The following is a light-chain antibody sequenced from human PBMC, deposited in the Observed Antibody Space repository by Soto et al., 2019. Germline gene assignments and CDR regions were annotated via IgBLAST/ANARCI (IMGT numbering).Light chain of an antibody. V-gene: IGKV3-20*01. CDR1: QSIFNNY. CDR3: QQYGSSHRT. Sequence: EIVLTQSPGTLSLSPRERATLSCRASQSIFNNYLAWYQQKPGQAPRLLVYGASFRATGIPDRFSGSGSGTDFTLTISRLEPEDFAVYYCQQYGSSHRTFGQGTKVDIK. J-gene: IGKJ1*01. CDR2: GAS.